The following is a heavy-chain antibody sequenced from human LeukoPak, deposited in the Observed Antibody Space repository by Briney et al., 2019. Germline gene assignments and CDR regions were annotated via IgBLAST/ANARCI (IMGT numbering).Heavy chain of an antibody. D-gene: IGHD2-2*01. CDR3: ARTLFGDQYQLLHNWFDP. CDR1: GYTFTSYA. Sequence: ASVKVSCKASGYTFTSYAMNWVRQAPGQGLEWMGWINTDTGNPTYAQGFTRRLVFSLDTSASTAYLQISSLKAEDTAVYYCARTLFGDQYQLLHNWFDPWGQGTLVTVSS. CDR2: INTDTGNP. J-gene: IGHJ5*02. V-gene: IGHV7-4-1*02.